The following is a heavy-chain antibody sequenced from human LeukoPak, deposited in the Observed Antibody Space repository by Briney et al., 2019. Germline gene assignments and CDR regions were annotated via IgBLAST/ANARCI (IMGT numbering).Heavy chain of an antibody. CDR1: GFTFTSYA. Sequence: PGASLRLSCAASGFTFTSYAMTWVRQATGKGLEWVSSIDAGGGDTYHSDSVKGRFTISRDNSMNTLYLQMNSLRADDTAVYYCGRPTKYWLVRGNGVDVWGQGTTVTVSS. CDR2: IDAGGGDT. CDR3: GRPTKYWLVRGNGVDV. D-gene: IGHD6-19*01. V-gene: IGHV3-23*01. J-gene: IGHJ6*02.